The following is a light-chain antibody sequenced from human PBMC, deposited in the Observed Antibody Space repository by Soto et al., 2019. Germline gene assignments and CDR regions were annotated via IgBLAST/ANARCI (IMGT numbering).Light chain of an antibody. CDR2: EVT. CDR1: SSENGIYDR. CDR3: SSYTSSNTVL. Sequence: QSALTQPPSVSGSPGQSVTISCTGTSSENGIYDRVSWYQQTPGTAPKLMIYEVTNRPSGVPDRFSGSKSGTTASLTFSGLQAEDEAGYYCSSYTSSNTVLFGGGTKVTVL. V-gene: IGLV2-18*02. J-gene: IGLJ2*01.